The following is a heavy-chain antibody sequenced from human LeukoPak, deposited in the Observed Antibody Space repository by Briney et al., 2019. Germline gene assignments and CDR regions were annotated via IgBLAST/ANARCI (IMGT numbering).Heavy chain of an antibody. Sequence: GASVKVSCKASGYTFTGYYMHWVRQAPGQGLEWMGWINPNSGGTNYAQKFQGWVTMTRDTSISTAYMELSRLRSDDTAVYYCAREYCSSTSCYAVAFDICGQGTMVTVSS. D-gene: IGHD2-2*01. J-gene: IGHJ3*02. CDR3: AREYCSSTSCYAVAFDI. V-gene: IGHV1-2*04. CDR1: GYTFTGYY. CDR2: INPNSGGT.